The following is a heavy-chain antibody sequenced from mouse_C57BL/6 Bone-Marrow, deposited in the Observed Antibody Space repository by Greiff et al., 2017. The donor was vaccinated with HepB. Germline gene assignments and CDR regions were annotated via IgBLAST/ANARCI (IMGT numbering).Heavy chain of an antibody. CDR1: GFTFSDYY. D-gene: IGHD2-5*01. CDR3: ARYYSNSYAMDY. V-gene: IGHV5-16*01. CDR2: INYDGSST. Sequence: EVHLVESEGGLVQPGSSMKLSCTASGFTFSDYYMAWVRQVPEKGLEWVANINYDGSSTYYLDSLKSRFIISRDNAKNILYLQMSSLKSEDTATYYCARYYSNSYAMDYWGQGTSVTVSS. J-gene: IGHJ4*01.